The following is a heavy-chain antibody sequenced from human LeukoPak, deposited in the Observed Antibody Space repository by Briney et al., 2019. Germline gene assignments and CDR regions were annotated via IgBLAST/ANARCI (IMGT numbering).Heavy chain of an antibody. Sequence: GGSLRLSCAASGFTFSSYSMNWVREAPGKGLEWVSSISSSSSYVYYADSVKGRFTISRDNAKNSLYLQMNSLRAEDTAVYYCARDAPGEPIVVVPAAMAHWGQGTLVTVSS. D-gene: IGHD2-2*01. J-gene: IGHJ4*02. CDR1: GFTFSSYS. CDR2: ISSSSSYV. V-gene: IGHV3-21*01. CDR3: ARDAPGEPIVVVPAAMAH.